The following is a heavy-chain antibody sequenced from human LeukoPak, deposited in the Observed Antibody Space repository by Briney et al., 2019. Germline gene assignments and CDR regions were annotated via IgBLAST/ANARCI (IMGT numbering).Heavy chain of an antibody. D-gene: IGHD5-24*01. CDR3: ATQNSVEMARFDY. CDR1: GGSISSYY. CDR2: IYYSGST. Sequence: SETLSLTCTVSGGSISSYYWSWIRQPPGKGLEWIGYIYYSGSTNYNPSLKSRVTISVDTSKNQFSLKLSSVTAADTAVYYCATQNSVEMARFDYWGQGTLVTVSS. J-gene: IGHJ4*02. V-gene: IGHV4-59*01.